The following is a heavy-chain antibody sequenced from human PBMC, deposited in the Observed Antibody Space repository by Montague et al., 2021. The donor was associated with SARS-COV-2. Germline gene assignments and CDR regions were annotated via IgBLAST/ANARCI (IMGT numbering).Heavy chain of an antibody. Sequence: PALVKPTQTLTLTCTFSGFSLSTSGMCVSWIRQPPGKALEWRARXDWDDDKYYSTSLKTRLTISKDTSKNQVVLTMTNMDPVDTATYYCARETGTTVSLDYWGQGTLVTVSS. CDR2: XDWDDDK. CDR3: ARETGTTVSLDY. J-gene: IGHJ4*02. CDR1: GFSLSTSGMC. V-gene: IGHV2-70*11. D-gene: IGHD1-7*01.